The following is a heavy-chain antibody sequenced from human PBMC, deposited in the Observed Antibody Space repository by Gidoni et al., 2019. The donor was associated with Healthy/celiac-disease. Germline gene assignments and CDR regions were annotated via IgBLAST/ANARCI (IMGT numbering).Heavy chain of an antibody. CDR2: IYYSGST. CDR3: ARESSGLRAFDI. CDR1: GGSISSYY. J-gene: IGHJ3*02. D-gene: IGHD3-22*01. V-gene: IGHV4-59*01. Sequence: QVQLQESGPGLVKPSETLSLTCTVSGGSISSYYWSWIRQPPGKGLEWIGYIYYSGSTNYNPSLKSRVTISVDTSKNQFSLKLSSVTAADTAVYYCARESSGLRAFDIWGQGTMVTVSS.